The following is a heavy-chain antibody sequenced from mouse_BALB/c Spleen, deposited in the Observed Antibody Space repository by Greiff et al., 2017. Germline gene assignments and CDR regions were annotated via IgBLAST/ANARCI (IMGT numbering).Heavy chain of an antibody. CDR1: GFTFSSYA. D-gene: IGHD1-1*02. CDR2: ISSGGST. V-gene: IGHV5-6-5*01. Sequence: DVKLVESGGGLVKPGGSLKLSCAASGFTFSSYAMSWVRQTPEKRLEWVASISSGGSTYYPDSVKGRFTISRDNARNILYLQMSSLRSEDTAMYYCARDYAVYYYAMDYWGQGTSVTVSS. J-gene: IGHJ4*01. CDR3: ARDYAVYYYAMDY.